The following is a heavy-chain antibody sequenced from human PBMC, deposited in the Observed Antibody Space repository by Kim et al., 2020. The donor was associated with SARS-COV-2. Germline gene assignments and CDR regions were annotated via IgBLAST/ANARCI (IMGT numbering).Heavy chain of an antibody. D-gene: IGHD3-22*01. CDR2: IWYDGSNK. V-gene: IGHV3-33*01. CDR1: GFTFSSYG. J-gene: IGHJ4*02. Sequence: GGSLRLSCAASGFTFSSYGMHWVRQAPGKGLEWVAVIWYDGSNKYYADSVKGRFTISRDNSKNTLYLQMNSLRAEDTAVYYCARDPGRATMIVGGTLDYWGQGTLVTVSS. CDR3: ARDPGRATMIVGGTLDY.